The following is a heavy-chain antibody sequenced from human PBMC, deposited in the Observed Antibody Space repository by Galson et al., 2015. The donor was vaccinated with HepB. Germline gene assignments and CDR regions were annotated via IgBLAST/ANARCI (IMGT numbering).Heavy chain of an antibody. Sequence: ETLSLTCAVSGASISTDYWGWIRQPPGKGLEWIGYIYYSSTTRYNPSLNSRGIISVDTSKNQLSLNLTSVTAADTAVYYCARGISNRPYDDWGQGTLVIVSS. J-gene: IGHJ4*02. CDR1: GASISTDY. D-gene: IGHD3-3*01. CDR2: IYYSSTT. CDR3: ARGISNRPYDD. V-gene: IGHV4-59*12.